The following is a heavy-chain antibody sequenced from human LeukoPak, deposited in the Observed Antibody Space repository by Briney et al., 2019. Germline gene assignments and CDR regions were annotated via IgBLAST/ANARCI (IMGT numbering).Heavy chain of an antibody. CDR2: IYHSGST. Sequence: SETLSLTCTVSGGSISSSSYYWGWIRQPPGKGLEWIGYIYHSGSTYYNPSLKSRVTISVDTSKNQFSLKLSSVTAADTAVYYCARDISRMVGFDHWGQGTLVTVSS. D-gene: IGHD3-10*01. J-gene: IGHJ4*02. CDR1: GGSISSSSYY. CDR3: ARDISRMVGFDH. V-gene: IGHV4-39*02.